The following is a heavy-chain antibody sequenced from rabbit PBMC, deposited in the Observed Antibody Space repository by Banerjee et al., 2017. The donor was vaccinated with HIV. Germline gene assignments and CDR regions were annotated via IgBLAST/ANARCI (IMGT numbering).Heavy chain of an antibody. J-gene: IGHJ4*01. CDR3: ARAVYASSSGYYMDL. D-gene: IGHD1-1*01. CDR2: VDTGDGTT. Sequence: QQLVESGGGLVKPGASLTLTCKASGFSFSSGLPMCWVRQAPGKGLEWIASVDTGDGTTYYASWVNGRFTVSLDNAQNTVFLQMTSLIPADTATYFCARAVYASSSGYYMDLWGPGTLVTVS. CDR1: GFSFSSGLP. V-gene: IGHV1S43*01.